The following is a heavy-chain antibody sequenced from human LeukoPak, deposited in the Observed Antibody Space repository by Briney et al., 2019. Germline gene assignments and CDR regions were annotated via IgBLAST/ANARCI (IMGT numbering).Heavy chain of an antibody. V-gene: IGHV4-59*08. CDR1: GGSISSYY. D-gene: IGHD2-2*01. J-gene: IGHJ4*02. CDR2: IYYSGST. CDR3: ASLEYQLGVVY. Sequence: SETLSLTCTVSGGSISSYYWSWIRHPPGKGLEWIGYIYYSGSTNYNPSLKSRVTISVDTSKNQFSLKLSSVTAADTAVYYCASLEYQLGVVYWGQGTLVTVSS.